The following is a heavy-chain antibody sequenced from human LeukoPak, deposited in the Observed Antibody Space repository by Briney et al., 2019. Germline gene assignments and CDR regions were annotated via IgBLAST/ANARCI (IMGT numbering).Heavy chain of an antibody. CDR3: VREERGLAIDY. CDR2: ISSSGDNT. D-gene: IGHD5-12*01. V-gene: IGHV3-64*02. CDR1: GFIFRNYA. J-gene: IGHJ4*02. Sequence: GGSLRLTCAASGFIFRNYAMHWVRQAPGRGLEYVSAISSSGDNTYYGDSVKGRFTISRDNSKNTLSLQMSSLRVEDTAVYYCVREERGLAIDYWGQGTLVTVSS.